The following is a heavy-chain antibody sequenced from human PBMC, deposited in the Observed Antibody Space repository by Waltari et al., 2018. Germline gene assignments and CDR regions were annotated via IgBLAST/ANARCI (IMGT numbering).Heavy chain of an antibody. CDR3: AKDTNYYDSSGYYGAYFGY. CDR1: GFTFDDYA. CDR2: ISWNSGSI. D-gene: IGHD3-22*01. V-gene: IGHV3-9*01. J-gene: IGHJ4*02. Sequence: EVQLVESGGGLVQPGRSLRLSCAASGFTFDDYAIHWVRQAPGKGLEWVSGISWNSGSIGYADSVKGRFTISRDNAKNSLYLQMNSLRAEDTALYYCAKDTNYYDSSGYYGAYFGYWGQGTLVTVSS.